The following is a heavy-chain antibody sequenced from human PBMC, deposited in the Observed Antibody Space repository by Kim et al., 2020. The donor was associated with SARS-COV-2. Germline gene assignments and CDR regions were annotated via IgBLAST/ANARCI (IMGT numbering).Heavy chain of an antibody. V-gene: IGHV4-31*03. J-gene: IGHJ3*02. CDR3: SRAKNMIVVVIGAFDN. CDR1: GGSISSGGYY. CDR2: IYYSGST. D-gene: IGHD3-22*01. Sequence: SETLSLTCTVSGGSISSGGYYWSWIRQHPGKGLEWIGYIYYSGSTYYNPSLKSRVTISVDTSKNQFSLKLSSVTAADTAVYYCSRAKNMIVVVIGAFDNWGQGTMVTVSS.